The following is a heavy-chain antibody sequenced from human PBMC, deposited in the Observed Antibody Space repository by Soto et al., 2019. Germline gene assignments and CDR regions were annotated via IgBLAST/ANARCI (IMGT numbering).Heavy chain of an antibody. CDR2: IYYSGST. Sequence: SETLSLTCTVSGGSISSSSYYWGWIRQPPGKGLEWIGSIYYSGSTYYNPSLKSRVTISVDTSKNQFSLKLSSVTAADTAVYYCARHSFNTAMVHYYYYYMDVWGKGTTVTVSS. V-gene: IGHV4-39*01. CDR1: GGSISSSSYY. D-gene: IGHD5-18*01. J-gene: IGHJ6*03. CDR3: ARHSFNTAMVHYYYYYMDV.